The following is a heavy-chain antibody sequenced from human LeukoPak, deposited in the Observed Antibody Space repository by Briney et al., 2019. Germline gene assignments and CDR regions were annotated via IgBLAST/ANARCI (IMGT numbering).Heavy chain of an antibody. Sequence: SETLSLTCTVSGGSISSYYWSWIRQPPGKGLEWIGYIYYSGSTNYNPSLKSRVTISVDTSKNQFSLKLSSVTAADTAVYYCARGRGPDSATYFDYWGQGTLVTVSS. CDR3: ARGRGPDSATYFDY. V-gene: IGHV4-59*01. J-gene: IGHJ4*02. CDR1: GGSISSYY. CDR2: IYYSGST. D-gene: IGHD3-22*01.